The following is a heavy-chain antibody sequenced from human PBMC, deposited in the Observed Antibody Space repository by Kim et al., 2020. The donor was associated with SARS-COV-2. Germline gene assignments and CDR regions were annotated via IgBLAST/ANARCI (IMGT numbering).Heavy chain of an antibody. D-gene: IGHD6-19*01. CDR2: ISYDGSNK. CDR3: AKDPIAVAGTDDY. CDR1: GFTFSSYG. Sequence: GGSLRLSCAASGFTFSSYGMHWVRQAPGKGLEWVAVISYDGSNKYYADSVKGRFTISRDNSKNTLYLQMNSLRAEDTAVYYCAKDPIAVAGTDDYWGQGTLVTVSS. V-gene: IGHV3-30*18. J-gene: IGHJ4*02.